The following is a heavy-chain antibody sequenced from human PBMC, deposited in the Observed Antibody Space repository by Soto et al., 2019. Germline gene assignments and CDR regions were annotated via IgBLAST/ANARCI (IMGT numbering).Heavy chain of an antibody. V-gene: IGHV4-31*03. Sequence: QVQLQESGPGLVKPSQTLSLICTVSGGSINNGDYYWTWIRQHPGKGLEWIGFLHDSGSPYYNSSLKSRATISVDTSKNHFSLQLTSVTAADTAMYYCARHGGSGPTRDYFSYWGQGILVTVSS. CDR2: LHDSGSP. D-gene: IGHD2-15*01. CDR1: GGSINNGDYY. J-gene: IGHJ4*02. CDR3: ARHGGSGPTRDYFSY.